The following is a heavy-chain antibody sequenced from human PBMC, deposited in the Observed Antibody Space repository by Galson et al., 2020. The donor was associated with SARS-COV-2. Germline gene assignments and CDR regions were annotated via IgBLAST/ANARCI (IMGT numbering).Heavy chain of an antibody. CDR1: GFTFSNYS. Sequence: WGSLCLSCAVSGFTFSNYSMNWVRQAPGKGLDWVSYISSTSNIIYYAASLNGRFTNSRDNAKNSLYLQMNNLRDEDTAVYYCAKEDQQLHQYYVEHWGQGTLVTVSS. J-gene: IGHJ4*02. CDR3: AKEDQQLHQYYVEH. D-gene: IGHD6-13*01. CDR2: ISSTSNII. V-gene: IGHV3-48*02.